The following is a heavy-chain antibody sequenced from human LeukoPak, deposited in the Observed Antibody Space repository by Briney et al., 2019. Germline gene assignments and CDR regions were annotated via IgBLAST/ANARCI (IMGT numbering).Heavy chain of an antibody. CDR1: GFTFDDYA. Sequence: GRSLRLSCAASGFTFDDYAMHWVRQAPGKGLEWVSGISWNSGSIGYADSVKGRFTISRDNSKNTLYLQMNSLRAEDTAVYYCARGPSGYSLYYFDYWGQGTLVTVSS. V-gene: IGHV3-9*01. J-gene: IGHJ4*02. D-gene: IGHD3-3*01. CDR2: ISWNSGSI. CDR3: ARGPSGYSLYYFDY.